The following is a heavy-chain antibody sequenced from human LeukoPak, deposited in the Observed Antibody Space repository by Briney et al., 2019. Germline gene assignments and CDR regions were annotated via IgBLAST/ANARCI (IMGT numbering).Heavy chain of an antibody. V-gene: IGHV1-2*02. Sequence: ASVKVSCKASGYTFTGYYMHWVRQAPGQGLERMGWINPNSGGTNYAQKFQGRVTMTRDTSISTAYMELSRLRSDDTAVYYCARQYYYGSGRPLGPFDYWGQGTLVTVSS. D-gene: IGHD3-10*01. CDR3: ARQYYYGSGRPLGPFDY. J-gene: IGHJ4*02. CDR2: INPNSGGT. CDR1: GYTFTGYY.